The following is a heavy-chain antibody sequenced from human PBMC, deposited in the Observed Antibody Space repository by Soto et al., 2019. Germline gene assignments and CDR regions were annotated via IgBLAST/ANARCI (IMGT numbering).Heavy chain of an antibody. Sequence: ASVKVSCKASGYTFTSYGISWVRQAPGQGLEWMAWINPYNGNTKYAEKFLGRVTVTTDTSTATAYMEVRSLTSDDTAVFYCARVGVGLAAPRVWPYWGQGTPVTV. CDR2: INPYNGNT. CDR3: ARVGVGLAAPRVWPY. D-gene: IGHD6-13*01. V-gene: IGHV1-18*01. CDR1: GYTFTSYG. J-gene: IGHJ4*02.